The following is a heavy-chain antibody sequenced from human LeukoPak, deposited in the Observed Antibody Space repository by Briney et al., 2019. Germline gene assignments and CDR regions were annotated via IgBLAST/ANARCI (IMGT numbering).Heavy chain of an antibody. V-gene: IGHV3-7*03. CDR3: ARSPDGFDY. CDR2: IKQDGNEI. CDR1: GFTVSSNY. Sequence: GGSLRLSCAASGFTVSSNYMSWVRQAPGEGLEWVANIKQDGNEIFYVDSVKGRFTISRDNTRNSLYLQMNSLRAEDTAVYYCARSPDGFDYWGQGTLVTVSS. D-gene: IGHD5-24*01. J-gene: IGHJ4*02.